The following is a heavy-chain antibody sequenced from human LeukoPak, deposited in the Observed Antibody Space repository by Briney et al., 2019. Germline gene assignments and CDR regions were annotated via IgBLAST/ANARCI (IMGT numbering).Heavy chain of an antibody. CDR3: ARDLWGSGIDN. CDR2: IYFSGST. V-gene: IGHV4-61*08. D-gene: IGHD3-10*01. J-gene: IGHJ4*02. CDR1: GGSISS. Sequence: SETLSLTCTVSGGSISSFYWSWFYWSWIRQPPGKGLEWIGYIYFSGSTNYNPSLKSRVTISVDTSKNQFSLKLSSVTAADTAVYYCARDLWGSGIDNWGQGTLVTVSS.